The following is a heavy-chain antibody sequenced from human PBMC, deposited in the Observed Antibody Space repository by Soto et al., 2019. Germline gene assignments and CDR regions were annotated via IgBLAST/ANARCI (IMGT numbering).Heavy chain of an antibody. Sequence: ASETLSLTYTVSGGSISSYYWSWIRQPAGKGLEWIGRIYTSGSTNYNPSLKSRVTMSVDTSKNQFSLKLSSVTAADTAVYYCARDQDYYDSSGYGGDAFDIWGQGTMVTVSS. D-gene: IGHD3-22*01. CDR1: GGSISSYY. J-gene: IGHJ3*02. V-gene: IGHV4-4*07. CDR2: IYTSGST. CDR3: ARDQDYYDSSGYGGDAFDI.